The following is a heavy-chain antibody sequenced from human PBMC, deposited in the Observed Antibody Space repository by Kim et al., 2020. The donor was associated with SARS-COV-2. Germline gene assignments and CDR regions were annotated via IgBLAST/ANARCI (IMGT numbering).Heavy chain of an antibody. CDR1: GFTFSSYS. CDR3: ARDRATTVAYFDY. D-gene: IGHD4-17*01. J-gene: IGHJ4*02. CDR2: ISSSSSTI. V-gene: IGHV3-48*02. Sequence: GGSLRLSCAASGFTFSSYSMNWVRQAPGKGLEWVSYISSSSSTIYYADSVKGRFTISRDNAKNSLYVQMNSLRDEDTAVYYCARDRATTVAYFDYWGQGT.